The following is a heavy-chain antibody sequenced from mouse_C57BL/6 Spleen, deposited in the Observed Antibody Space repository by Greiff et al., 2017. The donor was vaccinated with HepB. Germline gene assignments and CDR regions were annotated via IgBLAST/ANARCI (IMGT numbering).Heavy chain of an antibody. V-gene: IGHV5-12*01. CDR2: ISNGGGST. J-gene: IGHJ3*01. CDR3: ARDDLRP. CDR1: GFTFSDYY. D-gene: IGHD1-2*01. Sequence: EVHLVESGGGLVQPGGSLKLSCAASGFTFSDYYMYWVRQTPEKRLEWVAYISNGGGSTYYPDTVKGRFTISRDNAKNTLYLQMSRLKSEDTAMYYCARDDLRPWGQGTLVTVSA.